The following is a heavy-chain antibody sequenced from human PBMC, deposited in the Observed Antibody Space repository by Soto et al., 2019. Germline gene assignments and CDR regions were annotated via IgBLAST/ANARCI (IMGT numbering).Heavy chain of an antibody. CDR1: GYTFTSYG. CDR3: ARDGAVLMVYAPNWFDP. CDR2: ISAYNGNT. J-gene: IGHJ5*02. Sequence: QVQLVQSGAEVKKPGASVKVSCKASGYTFTSYGISWVRQAPGQGLEWMGWISAYNGNTNYAQKLQGRVTMTTDTSTSTAYMELRSLRADDTAVYYCARDGAVLMVYAPNWFDPWGQGTLVTVSS. D-gene: IGHD2-8*01. V-gene: IGHV1-18*04.